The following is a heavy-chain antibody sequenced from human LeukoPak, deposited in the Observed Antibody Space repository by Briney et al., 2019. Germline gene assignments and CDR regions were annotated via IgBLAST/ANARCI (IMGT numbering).Heavy chain of an antibody. J-gene: IGHJ4*02. CDR2: ISGTDGST. D-gene: IGHD4-23*01. Sequence: GGSLTLSCAASGFTFNTYAMNWVRQAPGKGLEWVSVISGTDGSTYYADSVKGRFTISRDNSNNRLYLQMNSLRAEDTAVYYCASLYGGNSPLDYWGQGTLVTVSS. CDR1: GFTFNTYA. CDR3: ASLYGGNSPLDY. V-gene: IGHV3-23*01.